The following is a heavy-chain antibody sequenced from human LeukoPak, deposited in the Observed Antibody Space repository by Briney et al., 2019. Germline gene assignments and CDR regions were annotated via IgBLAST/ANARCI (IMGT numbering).Heavy chain of an antibody. CDR2: IYYSGST. CDR3: ARCKGTGDLESYGMDV. D-gene: IGHD7-27*01. V-gene: IGHV4-39*01. J-gene: IGHJ6*02. CDR1: GSSISSSSYY. Sequence: SETLSLTCTVSGSSISSSSYYWGWIRQPPGKGLEWIGSIYYSGSTYYNPSLKSRVTISVDTSKNQFSLKLSSVTAADTAVYYCARCKGTGDLESYGMDVWGQGTTVTVSS.